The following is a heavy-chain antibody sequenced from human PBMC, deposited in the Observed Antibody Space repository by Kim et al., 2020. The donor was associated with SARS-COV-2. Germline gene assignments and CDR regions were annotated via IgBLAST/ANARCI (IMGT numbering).Heavy chain of an antibody. CDR3: SRWDVGSYLGRSLFDY. Sequence: KFQGRVTITADESTSTAYMELSSLRSEDTAVYYCSRWDVGSYLGRSLFDYWGQGTLVTVSS. D-gene: IGHD1-26*01. V-gene: IGHV1-69*01. J-gene: IGHJ4*02.